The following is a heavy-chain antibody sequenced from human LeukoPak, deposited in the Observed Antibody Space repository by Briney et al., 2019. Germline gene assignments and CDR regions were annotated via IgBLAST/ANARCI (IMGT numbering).Heavy chain of an antibody. Sequence: SETLSLTCTVSGYSISSGYYWGWIRQPPGKGLEWIGSISHSGSTCYNPSLKSRVSISVDTSKNQFSLRLSSVTAADTAVYYCARVLLVGAILDDFDYWGQGTLVTVSS. CDR1: GYSISSGYY. J-gene: IGHJ4*02. CDR2: ISHSGST. V-gene: IGHV4-38-2*02. D-gene: IGHD1-26*01. CDR3: ARVLLVGAILDDFDY.